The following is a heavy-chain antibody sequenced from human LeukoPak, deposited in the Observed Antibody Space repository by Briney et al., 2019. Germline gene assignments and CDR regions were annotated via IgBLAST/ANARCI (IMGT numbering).Heavy chain of an antibody. J-gene: IGHJ3*02. CDR3: ARGHYNYGSGKYALDI. Sequence: SETLSLTCTVSGGSISSGPYYWGGIHPPPGKGLVWFGNLYYGENPYYNPSLKSRVTISIGTPKNQFSLKLSSVTAADTAGYYWARGHYNYGSGKYALDIGSRGTMVTVPS. D-gene: IGHD3-10*01. V-gene: IGHV4-39*01. CDR2: LYYGENP. CDR1: GGSISSGPYY.